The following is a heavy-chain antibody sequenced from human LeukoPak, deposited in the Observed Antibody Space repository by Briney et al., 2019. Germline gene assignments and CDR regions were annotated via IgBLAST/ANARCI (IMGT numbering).Heavy chain of an antibody. Sequence: PGGSLRLSCVASGFIFSDYWMNWVRQAPGKGLEWVANIKQDGGVIYYLDSVRGRFSISGDNARNSLYLQMNSLRAEDTAVYYCAREFRSGLDYRGQGTLVAVSS. J-gene: IGHJ4*02. CDR2: IKQDGGVI. CDR3: AREFRSGLDY. V-gene: IGHV3-7*03. CDR1: GFIFSDYW. D-gene: IGHD3-3*01.